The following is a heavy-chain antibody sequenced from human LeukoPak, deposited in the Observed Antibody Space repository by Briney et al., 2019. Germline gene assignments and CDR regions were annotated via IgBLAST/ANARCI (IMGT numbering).Heavy chain of an antibody. Sequence: GGSLRLSCAASGFTFSSYAMHWVRQAPGKGLEWVAVISDDGINKYYADPVKGRFTISRVNSKNTLYLEMSSLRAEDTAVYYCASVDDLDAFAMWGQGTMVIVFS. D-gene: IGHD5-12*01. CDR2: ISDDGINK. CDR3: ASVDDLDAFAM. J-gene: IGHJ3*02. V-gene: IGHV3-30*04. CDR1: GFTFSSYA.